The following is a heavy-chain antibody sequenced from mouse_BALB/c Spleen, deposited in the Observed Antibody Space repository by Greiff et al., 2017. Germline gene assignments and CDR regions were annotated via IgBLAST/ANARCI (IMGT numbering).Heavy chain of an antibody. V-gene: IGHV1S127*01. CDR3: VASFFDY. CDR2: IDPSDSYT. CDR1: GYTFTSYW. Sequence: QVHVKQSGAELVKPGASVKMSCKASGYTFTSYWMHWVKQRPGQGLEWIGTIDPSDSYTSYNQKFKGKATLTVDTSSSTAYMQLSSLTSEDSAVYYCVASFFDYWGQGTTLTVSS. D-gene: IGHD6-1*01. J-gene: IGHJ2*01.